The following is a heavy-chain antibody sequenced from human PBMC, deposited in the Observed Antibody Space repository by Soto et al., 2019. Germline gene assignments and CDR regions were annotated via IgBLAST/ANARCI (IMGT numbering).Heavy chain of an antibody. V-gene: IGHV4-39*01. Sequence: QLQLQESGPGLVKPSETLSLTCTVSGGSISSSTYYWGWIRQPPGKGLEWIGNIYYSGSTYYNPSLKSRVPISVDTSKNQFSLKLSSVPAADTAVYYCASLSTWYHFFNYWGQGALVTGSS. CDR1: GGSISSSTYY. CDR2: IYYSGST. D-gene: IGHD6-13*01. CDR3: ASLSTWYHFFNY. J-gene: IGHJ4*02.